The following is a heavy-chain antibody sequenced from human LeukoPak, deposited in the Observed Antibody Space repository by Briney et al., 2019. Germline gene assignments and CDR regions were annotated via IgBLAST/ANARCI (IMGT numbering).Heavy chain of an antibody. CDR3: GRVAGDDRATRRLDS. V-gene: IGHV4-34*01. Sequence: SETLSLTCDVYGGPLSGHYWTWIRRPPGKGLEWIGEVNLGGGTHYNSSPKSRVNILVDTSKNQFSLHLTSVTAADTAIYYCGRVAGDDRATRRLDSWGQGTLVSVSS. D-gene: IGHD2-21*02. CDR1: GGPLSGHY. CDR2: VNLGGGT. J-gene: IGHJ4*02.